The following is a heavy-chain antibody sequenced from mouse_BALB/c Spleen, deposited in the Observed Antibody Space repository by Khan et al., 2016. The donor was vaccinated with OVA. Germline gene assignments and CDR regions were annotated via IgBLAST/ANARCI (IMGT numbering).Heavy chain of an antibody. CDR2: IWGGGGT. Sequence: QGKLKQSGPGLVAPSQSLSITCTVSGFSLSRYNVHWVRQPPGKGLEWLGMIWGGGGTDYTSALKSRLSISKDDSKRQVFLKMNSLQTDDTAMYYCTRAYYRYDGYYAMDYWGQGTSVTVSS. J-gene: IGHJ4*01. CDR3: TRAYYRYDGYYAMDY. CDR1: GFSLSRYN. V-gene: IGHV2-6-4*01. D-gene: IGHD2-14*01.